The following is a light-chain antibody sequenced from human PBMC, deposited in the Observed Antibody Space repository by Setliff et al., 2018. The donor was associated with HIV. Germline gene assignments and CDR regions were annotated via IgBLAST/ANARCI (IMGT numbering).Light chain of an antibody. CDR1: SSDVGSYNF. Sequence: QSALTQPASVSGSPGQSLTISCSGPSSDVGSYNFVSWYQQHPGKAPQLIIYDVSQRPAGVSSRFSGSKSGNTASLTISGLQAEDQADHYCCSYTSSLTYVVGTGTKVTV. J-gene: IGLJ1*01. CDR2: DVS. V-gene: IGLV2-14*03. CDR3: CSYTSSLTYV.